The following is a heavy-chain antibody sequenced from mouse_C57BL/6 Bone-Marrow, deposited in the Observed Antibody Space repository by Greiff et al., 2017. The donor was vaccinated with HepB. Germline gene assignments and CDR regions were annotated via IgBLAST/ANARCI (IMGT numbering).Heavy chain of an antibody. CDR2: ISSGSSTF. D-gene: IGHD1-1*01. Sequence: DVKLVESGGGLVKPGGSLKLSCAASGFTFSDYGMHWVRQAPEKGLEWVAYISSGSSTFYYAYTVKGRFTISRDNAKNTLFLQMTSLRSEDTAMYYCARQDLGSSYFGYWGQGTTLTVSS. J-gene: IGHJ2*01. CDR1: GFTFSDYG. CDR3: ARQDLGSSYFGY. V-gene: IGHV5-17*01.